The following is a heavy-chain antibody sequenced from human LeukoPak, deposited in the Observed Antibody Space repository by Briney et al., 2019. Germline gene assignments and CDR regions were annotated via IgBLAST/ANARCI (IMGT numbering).Heavy chain of an antibody. D-gene: IGHD1-26*01. CDR2: ISYDGSNK. V-gene: IGHV3-30*18. J-gene: IGHJ4*02. CDR1: GFTFSGYW. Sequence: PGGSLRLSCAASGFTFSGYWMSWVRQVPGKGLEWVAVISYDGSNKYYADSVKGRFTISRDNSKNTLYLQMNSLRAEDTAVYYCAKDGSYYFDYWGQGTLVTVSS. CDR3: AKDGSYYFDY.